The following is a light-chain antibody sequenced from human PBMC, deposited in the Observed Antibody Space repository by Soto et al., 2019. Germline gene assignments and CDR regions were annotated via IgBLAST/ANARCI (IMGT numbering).Light chain of an antibody. CDR2: EVT. CDR3: SSYTSSSTPYV. Sequence: QSVLTQPASVSGSPGQSITISCTGASSDVGGYNYVSWYQQHPGKAPKVMIYEVTNRPSGVPNRFSGSKSGNTASLTISGLQAEDEADYYCSSYTSSSTPYVIGTGTKVTVL. CDR1: SSDVGGYNY. V-gene: IGLV2-14*03. J-gene: IGLJ1*01.